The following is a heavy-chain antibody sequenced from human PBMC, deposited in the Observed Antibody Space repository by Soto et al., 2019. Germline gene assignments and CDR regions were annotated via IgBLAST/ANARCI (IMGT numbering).Heavy chain of an antibody. CDR1: AYSFSSYL. J-gene: IGHJ4*02. Sequence: LGESLKISCQGSAYSFSSYLITWVRQMPGKGLEWMGRIDPSDSYTIYNPSFQGHVTISADTSISAAYLQWSSLKASDTAMYYCARLRYCSSSTCSPLPFDYWGQGTLVTVSS. CDR2: IDPSDSYT. CDR3: ARLRYCSSSTCSPLPFDY. V-gene: IGHV5-10-1*01. D-gene: IGHD2-2*01.